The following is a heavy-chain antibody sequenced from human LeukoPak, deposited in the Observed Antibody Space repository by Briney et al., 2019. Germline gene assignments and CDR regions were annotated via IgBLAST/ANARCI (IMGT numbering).Heavy chain of an antibody. CDR2: ICSSGRTI. J-gene: IGHJ6*03. CDR1: GFTFSDYN. CDR3: ARRSGAVPAAINDRRRYYYYYYYMDV. V-gene: IGHV3-11*01. D-gene: IGHD2-2*01. Sequence: PGGSLRLSCAASGFTFSDYNTSWIPQAPGRGLEWVSYICSSGRTIYNADSVKGRFTISRDNAKNSLYLQMNSLRAEDTAVYYCARRSGAVPAAINDRRRYYYYYYYMDVWGKGTTVTVSS.